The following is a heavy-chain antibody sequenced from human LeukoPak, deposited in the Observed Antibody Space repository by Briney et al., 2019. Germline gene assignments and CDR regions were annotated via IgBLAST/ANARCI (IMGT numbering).Heavy chain of an antibody. CDR2: IHYSGST. CDR3: ARTNYDFWSGRRLFDP. J-gene: IGHJ5*02. Sequence: SETLSLTCTVSGGSISSYYWSWIRQPPGKTLEWIGYIHYSGSTNYNPSLKSRVTISVDTSKNQFSLKLSSVTAADTAVYYCARTNYDFWSGRRLFDPWGQGTLVTVSS. D-gene: IGHD3-3*01. CDR1: GGSISSYY. V-gene: IGHV4-59*01.